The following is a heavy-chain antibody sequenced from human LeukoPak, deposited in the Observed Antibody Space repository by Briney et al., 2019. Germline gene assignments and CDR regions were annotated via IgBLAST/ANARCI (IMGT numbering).Heavy chain of an antibody. J-gene: IGHJ3*02. CDR2: IYYSGST. V-gene: IGHV4-59*01. CDR1: GGPISSYY. Sequence: PSETLSLTCTVSGGPISSYYWSWIRPPPGKGLEWIGYIYYSGSTNYNHSLKSRVTISVDTSKNQFSLKLSSVTAADTAVYYCARVMDDYYDSSGYLDAFDIWGQGTMVTVSS. D-gene: IGHD3-22*01. CDR3: ARVMDDYYDSSGYLDAFDI.